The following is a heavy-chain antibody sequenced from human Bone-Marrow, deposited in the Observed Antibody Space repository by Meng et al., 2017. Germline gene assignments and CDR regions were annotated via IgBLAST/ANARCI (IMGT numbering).Heavy chain of an antibody. Sequence: ASVKVSCKASGYTFPDYCLHWVRRAPGQGLEWMGRINPKSGDTHYAQRSQGRVTMIGDTSISTAYMELSGLKSDDTAMYYCARDEDISAAGKLFGDYWGQGTLVTVSS. D-gene: IGHD6-13*01. J-gene: IGHJ4*01. CDR1: GYTFPDYC. CDR2: INPKSGDT. V-gene: IGHV1-2*06. CDR3: ARDEDISAAGKLFGDY.